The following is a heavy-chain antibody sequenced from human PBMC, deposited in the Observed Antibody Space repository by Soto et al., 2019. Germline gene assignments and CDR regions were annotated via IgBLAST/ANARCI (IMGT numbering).Heavy chain of an antibody. CDR1: GNTFSQHA. CDR2: ISYDGRNK. V-gene: IGHV3-30*04. D-gene: IGHD2-21*02. Sequence: QVQLVESGGGVVQPGTSLRLSCAASGNTFSQHAMHWVRQAPGKGLEWAAFISYDGRNKYYTDSVQGRFTISRDNSKNTLYLQMDSLRLEDTAMYFCARDRYCDDDCSEKKYWYLDLWGRGTLVTVSS. J-gene: IGHJ2*01. CDR3: ARDRYCDDDCSEKKYWYLDL.